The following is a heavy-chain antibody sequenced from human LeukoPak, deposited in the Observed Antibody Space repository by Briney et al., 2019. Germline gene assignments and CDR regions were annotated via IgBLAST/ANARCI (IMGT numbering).Heavy chain of an antibody. J-gene: IGHJ3*02. D-gene: IGHD1-7*01. CDR2: ISYDGSNK. CDR3: AKVPGPTETNWNYDAFDI. Sequence: PGGSLRLSCAASGFTFSSYAMHWVRQAPGKGLEWVAVISYDGSNKYYADSVKGRFTISRDNSKNTLYLQMNSLRAEDTAVYYCAKVPGPTETNWNYDAFDIWGQGTMVTVSS. CDR1: GFTFSSYA. V-gene: IGHV3-30-3*01.